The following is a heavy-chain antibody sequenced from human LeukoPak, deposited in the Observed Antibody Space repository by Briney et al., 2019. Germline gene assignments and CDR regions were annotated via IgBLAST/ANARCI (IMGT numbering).Heavy chain of an antibody. Sequence: SETLSLTCAVSGGSIRDYQWSWIRQPPGKGLEWIGHINTNGRTDYNPSLRSRLTFSVDTSRDQFSLKLSSVTAADTAMYYCATFYDYNVAPFDLWGQGTLVTVSS. CDR3: ATFYDYNVAPFDL. J-gene: IGHJ4*02. CDR1: GGSIRDYQ. D-gene: IGHD5/OR15-5a*01. V-gene: IGHV4-4*09. CDR2: INTNGRT.